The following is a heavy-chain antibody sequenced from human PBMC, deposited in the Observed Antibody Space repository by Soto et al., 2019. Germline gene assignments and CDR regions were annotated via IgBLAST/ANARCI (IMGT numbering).Heavy chain of an antibody. CDR2: IIPILGIA. CDR3: ARAPFSEVTTRADY. J-gene: IGHJ4*02. CDR1: GGTFSSYT. D-gene: IGHD4-17*01. V-gene: IGHV1-69*02. Sequence: QVQLVQSGAEVKKPGSSVKVSCKASGGTFSSYTISWVRQAPGQGLEWMGRIIPILGIANYAQKFQGRVTITADKSTSTAYMELSSLRSEDTAVYYCARAPFSEVTTRADYWGQGTLVTVSS.